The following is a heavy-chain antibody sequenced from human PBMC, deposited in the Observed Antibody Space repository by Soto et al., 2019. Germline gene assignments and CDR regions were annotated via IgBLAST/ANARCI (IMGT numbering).Heavy chain of an antibody. CDR2: ISGSSSHM. CDR1: VFIFSEYS. Sequence: VGSLRLSCKAYVFIFSEYSMSWVRQAPGKGLEWVSSISGSSSHMYYADSLKGRFTISRDNAKNSLYLQMSGLRAADAAVYFCAKYTHSSVRSAYHSKYYYEFWGQGSLGTVSS. J-gene: IGHJ4*02. CDR3: AKYTHSSVRSAYHSKYYYEF. D-gene: IGHD3-3*01. V-gene: IGHV3-21*01.